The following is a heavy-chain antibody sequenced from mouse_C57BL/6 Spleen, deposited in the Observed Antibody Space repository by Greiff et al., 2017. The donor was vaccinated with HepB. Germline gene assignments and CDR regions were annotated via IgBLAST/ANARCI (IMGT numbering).Heavy chain of an antibody. Sequence: VQLQQSGAELVRPGASVKLSCTASGFNIKDDYMHWVKQRPEQGLEWIGWIDPENGDTEYASKFQGKATITADTSSNTAYLQLSSLTSEDTAVYYCTLTTVFDYWGQGTTLTVSS. V-gene: IGHV14-4*01. D-gene: IGHD1-1*01. J-gene: IGHJ2*01. CDR1: GFNIKDDY. CDR3: TLTTVFDY. CDR2: IDPENGDT.